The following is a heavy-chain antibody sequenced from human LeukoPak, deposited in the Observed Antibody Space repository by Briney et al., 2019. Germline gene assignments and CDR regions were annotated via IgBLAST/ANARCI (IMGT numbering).Heavy chain of an antibody. CDR3: ARGGRYYYDSSGSYHDVFDI. V-gene: IGHV1-69*04. CDR1: GGTFNIFA. CDR2: IIPILGIA. D-gene: IGHD3-22*01. J-gene: IGHJ3*02. Sequence: SVKVSCKASGGTFNIFAISWARQAPGQGLEWMGRIIPILGIANYAQKFQGRVTITADKSTSTAYMELSSLRSEDTAVYYCARGGRYYYDSSGSYHDVFDIWGQGTRVTVSS.